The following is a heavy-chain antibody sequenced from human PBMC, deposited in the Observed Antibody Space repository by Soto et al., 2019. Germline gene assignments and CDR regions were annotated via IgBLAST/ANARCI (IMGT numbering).Heavy chain of an antibody. CDR2: ISAYNGNT. J-gene: IGHJ6*03. D-gene: IGHD3-10*01. V-gene: IGHV1-18*01. CDR3: ARMQLYYYYYYIDV. CDR1: GYTFTSYG. Sequence: ASVKVSCKASGYTFTSYGISWVRQAPGQGLEWMGWISAYNGNTNYAQKLQGRVTMTTDTSTSTAYMELRSPRSDDTAVYYCARMQLYYYYYYIDVWGKGTTVTVSS.